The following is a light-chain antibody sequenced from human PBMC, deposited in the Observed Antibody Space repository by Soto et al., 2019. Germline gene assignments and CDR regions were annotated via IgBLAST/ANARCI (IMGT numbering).Light chain of an antibody. Sequence: DIVMTQSPDSLAVSLGERATSNCKSSQSVFYSSNNKNYLGWYQQKPGQRPKLLISWASTRESGVPDRFSGSGSRADFILTISSLQAEHVAVYYCQHYYSSPFTFGPGTKVDIK. J-gene: IGKJ3*01. CDR2: WAS. CDR3: QHYYSSPFT. CDR1: QSVFYSSNNKNY. V-gene: IGKV4-1*01.